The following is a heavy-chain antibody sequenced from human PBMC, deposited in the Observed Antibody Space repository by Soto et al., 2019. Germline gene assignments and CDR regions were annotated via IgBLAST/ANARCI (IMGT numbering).Heavy chain of an antibody. D-gene: IGHD3-16*01. Sequence: SETLSLTCTVSGGSISSGDYYWSWIRQPPGKGLEWIGYIYYSGSTYYNPSLKSRVTISVDTSKNQFSLKLSSVTAADTAVYYCARGGVFGGQLNLFDPWGQGTLVTVSS. J-gene: IGHJ5*02. CDR2: IYYSGST. V-gene: IGHV4-30-4*01. CDR1: GGSISSGDYY. CDR3: ARGGVFGGQLNLFDP.